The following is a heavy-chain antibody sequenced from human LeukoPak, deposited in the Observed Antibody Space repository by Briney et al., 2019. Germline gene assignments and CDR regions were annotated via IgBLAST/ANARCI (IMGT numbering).Heavy chain of an antibody. D-gene: IGHD3-16*01. J-gene: IGHJ3*01. CDR2: ISGSGGST. V-gene: IGHV3-23*01. CDR1: GITFSSYA. Sequence: SGGSLRLSCAASGITFSSYAMSWVRQAPGKGLEWVSAISGSGGSTYYADSVKGRFTISRDNAKNTLYLQMDSLRAEDTAVYYCTRRGMALDAFDVWGQGTMVTVSS. CDR3: TRRGMALDAFDV.